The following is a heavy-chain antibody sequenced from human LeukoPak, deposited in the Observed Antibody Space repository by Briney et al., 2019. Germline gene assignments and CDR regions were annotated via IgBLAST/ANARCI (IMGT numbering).Heavy chain of an antibody. CDR3: AKGSPWSGSLPLAPVFAMDV. Sequence: PGGSLRLSCAASGFTFSIYDMSWVRQAPGKGLEWVSGISGSGGNTYHADAVKGRFTNSRDNSKTTLYLQLSSLRAEDTAVYYCAKGSPWSGSLPLAPVFAMDVWGQGTTVTVSS. V-gene: IGHV3-23*01. J-gene: IGHJ6*02. CDR1: GFTFSIYD. CDR2: ISGSGGNT. D-gene: IGHD3-3*01.